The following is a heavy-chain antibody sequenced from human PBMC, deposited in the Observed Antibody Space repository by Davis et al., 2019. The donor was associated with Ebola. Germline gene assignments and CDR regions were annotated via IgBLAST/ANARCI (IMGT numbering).Heavy chain of an antibody. Sequence: GGSLRLSCAASGFTFSGSAMHWVRQASGKGLEWVGRIRSKANSYATAYAASVKGRFTISRDDSKNTAYLQMNSLRAEDTAVYYCAKDAAVVVTAINFFDYWGQGTLVTVSS. CDR1: GFTFSGSA. D-gene: IGHD2-21*02. V-gene: IGHV3-73*01. CDR2: IRSKANSYAT. J-gene: IGHJ4*02. CDR3: AKDAAVVVTAINFFDY.